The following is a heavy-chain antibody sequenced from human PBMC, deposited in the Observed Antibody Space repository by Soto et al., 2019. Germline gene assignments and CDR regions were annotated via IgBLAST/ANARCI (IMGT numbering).Heavy chain of an antibody. CDR3: ANRTTGWYFQL. J-gene: IGHJ2*01. CDR2: ISGSGGST. Sequence: EVQLLESGGGLVQPGGSLRLSCAASGFTFTSYAMNWVRQAPGKGLEWVSVISGSGGSTYYADSVKGRFTISRDNPKNPLSLQANSLTAHDTAVYSCANRTTGWYFQLWGRGTLVTVSS. V-gene: IGHV3-23*01. CDR1: GFTFTSYA.